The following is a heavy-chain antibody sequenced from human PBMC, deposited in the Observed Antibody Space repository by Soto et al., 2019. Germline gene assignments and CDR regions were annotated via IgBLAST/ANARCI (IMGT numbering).Heavy chain of an antibody. Sequence: SQTLSLTCAISGDSVSSNSAVWNWIRQSPSRGLEWLGRTYYRSKWSNDYAVSVKSRITINPDTFKNHFSLQLNSVTPEDTAVYYCARLYCTNGICYVDYWGQGTLVTVSS. D-gene: IGHD2-8*01. CDR1: GDSVSSNSAV. J-gene: IGHJ4*02. CDR3: ARLYCTNGICYVDY. CDR2: TYYRSKWSN. V-gene: IGHV6-1*01.